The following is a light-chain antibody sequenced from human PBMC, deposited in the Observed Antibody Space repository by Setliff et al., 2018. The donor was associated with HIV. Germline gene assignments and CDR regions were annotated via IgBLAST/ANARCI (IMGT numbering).Light chain of an antibody. Sequence: QSALTQPASVSGSPGQSITISCTGTSSDVGAYIYVSWYQQHPGKAPKLMIYEVTHRPSGVSSRFSGSKSGNTASLTISRLQPEDEADYYCSSYTSSSTPVFGTGTKVTVL. J-gene: IGLJ1*01. CDR3: SSYTSSSTPV. CDR1: SSDVGAYIY. V-gene: IGLV2-14*01. CDR2: EVT.